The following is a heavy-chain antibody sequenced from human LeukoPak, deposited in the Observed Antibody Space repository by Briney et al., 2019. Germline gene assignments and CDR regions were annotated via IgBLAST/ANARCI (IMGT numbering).Heavy chain of an antibody. V-gene: IGHV3-7*01. J-gene: IGHJ4*02. D-gene: IGHD5-12*01. CDR2: IKEDGSDK. CDR1: GFTFSSYW. CDR3: AKGGHFNFDY. Sequence: GGSLRLSCAASGFTFSSYWMKWVRQAPGKGLEWVASIKEDGSDKYYVDSVKGRFSISRDNAKNSLYLQMNSLRTEDTAVYYCAKGGHFNFDYWGQGTLVTVSS.